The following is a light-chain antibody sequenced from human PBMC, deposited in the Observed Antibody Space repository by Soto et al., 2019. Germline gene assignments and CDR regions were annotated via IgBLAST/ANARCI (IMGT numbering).Light chain of an antibody. CDR2: GAS. CDR1: QSVSSNY. Sequence: EIVLTQSPGTLSLSPGERATLSCGASQSVSSNYLAWYQQKPGQAPRLLIYGASSRATAIPDRFSGSGSGTDFTLTITRLEPEDVAVYYCQQYGTSPLTFGGGTKIQIK. J-gene: IGKJ4*01. V-gene: IGKV3-20*01. CDR3: QQYGTSPLT.